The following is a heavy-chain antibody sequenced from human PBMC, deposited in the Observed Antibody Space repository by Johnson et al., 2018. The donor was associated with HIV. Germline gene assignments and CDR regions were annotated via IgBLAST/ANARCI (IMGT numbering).Heavy chain of an antibody. CDR3: ATDRGGSYDAFHI. CDR1: GFTVSSYN. J-gene: IGHJ3*02. V-gene: IGHV3-66*01. D-gene: IGHD1-26*01. Sequence: EVQLVESGGGLVQPGGSLRLSCAASGFTVSSYNMSWVRQAPGKGLEWVSVLFSGGTTYYADYVKGRFTISRDNSKNTLYLQMNSLRGEDTAVYYCATDRGGSYDAFHIWGQGTMVTVSS. CDR2: LFSGGTT.